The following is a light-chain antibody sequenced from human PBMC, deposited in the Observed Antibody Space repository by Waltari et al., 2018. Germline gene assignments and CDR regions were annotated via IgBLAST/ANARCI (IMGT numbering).Light chain of an antibody. CDR1: SGHSSNV. CDR3: QTGGHGTWV. Sequence: QLVVTQSPSASAPLGASVKLTCTLSSGHSSNVIAWLQQHPERGPRYSMKVNSDGSHSKGAEIPDRFSGSSSGAERYLTISNLQSEDEADYYCQTGGHGTWVFGGGTKLTVL. J-gene: IGLJ3*02. CDR2: VNSDGSH. V-gene: IGLV4-69*01.